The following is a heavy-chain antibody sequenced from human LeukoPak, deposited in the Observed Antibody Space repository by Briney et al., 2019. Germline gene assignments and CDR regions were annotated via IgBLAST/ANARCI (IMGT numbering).Heavy chain of an antibody. J-gene: IGHJ4*02. CDR3: AKPGGWVGEPLNGIDY. CDR1: GFTFSNYG. Sequence: PGGSLRLSCAASGFTFSNYGLHWVRQAPGKGLEWVAFIQYDGSNKFHTDSVKGRFTISRDNSKSTLYLQMNSLRPEDTALYYCAKPGGWVGEPLNGIDYWGQGTLVTVSS. D-gene: IGHD1-26*01. CDR2: IQYDGSNK. V-gene: IGHV3-30*02.